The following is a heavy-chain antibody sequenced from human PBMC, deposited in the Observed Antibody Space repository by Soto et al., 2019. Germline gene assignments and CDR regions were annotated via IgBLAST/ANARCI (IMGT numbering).Heavy chain of an antibody. D-gene: IGHD2-2*01. V-gene: IGHV4-31*01. Sequence: SETLSLTCTVSGGSIGSGGSYWSWIRQHPGKGLEWIGYIYYSGSTYYNPSLKSQITISVDTSKNQLSLKLSSVTAADTAVYYCARDVSFGGTRYCSSTSCPGYFDYWGQGTPVTVSS. J-gene: IGHJ4*02. CDR1: GGSIGSGGSY. CDR3: ARDVSFGGTRYCSSTSCPGYFDY. CDR2: IYYSGST.